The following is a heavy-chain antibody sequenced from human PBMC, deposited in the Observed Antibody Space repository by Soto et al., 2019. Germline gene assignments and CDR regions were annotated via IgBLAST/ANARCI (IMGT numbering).Heavy chain of an antibody. Sequence: ASVKVSCKASGYTFTSYGISWVRQAPGQGLEWMGWISAYNGNTNYAQKLQGRVTMTTDTSTSTAYMELRSLRSDDTAVYYCARDLSITIFGVSHWFDPWGQGTLVTVSS. CDR3: ARDLSITIFGVSHWFDP. CDR1: GYTFTSYG. J-gene: IGHJ5*02. V-gene: IGHV1-18*01. CDR2: ISAYNGNT. D-gene: IGHD3-3*01.